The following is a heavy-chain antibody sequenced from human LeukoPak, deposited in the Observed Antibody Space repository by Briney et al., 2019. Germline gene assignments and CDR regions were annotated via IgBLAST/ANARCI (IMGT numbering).Heavy chain of an antibody. CDR1: GYTFTNFG. Sequence: ASVKVSCKASGYTFTNFGMSWVRQAPGQGLEWMGCISAYNGYTNYAQNFQGRVTMTTDTSTSTAYMELRSLSSDDTAVYCCARGHYSYYYMDVWGKGATVTVSS. V-gene: IGHV1-18*01. J-gene: IGHJ6*03. CDR2: ISAYNGYT. CDR3: ARGHYSYYYMDV.